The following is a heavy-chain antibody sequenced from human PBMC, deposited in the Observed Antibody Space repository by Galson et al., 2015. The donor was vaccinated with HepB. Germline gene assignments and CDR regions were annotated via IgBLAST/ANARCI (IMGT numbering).Heavy chain of an antibody. CDR1: GFSFSSFD. J-gene: IGHJ2*01. D-gene: IGHD3-10*01. CDR2: FTYGGSNK. Sequence: SLMLSCAASGFSFSSFDMHWGRQAPGKGLEGVAAFTYGGSNKYYAESVKGRFTISRDNSKYTLYLQLSSLTPADTAVYYCARDGANGGYGSFDLWGRGALVTVSS. V-gene: IGHV3-30-3*01. CDR3: ARDGANGGYGSFDL.